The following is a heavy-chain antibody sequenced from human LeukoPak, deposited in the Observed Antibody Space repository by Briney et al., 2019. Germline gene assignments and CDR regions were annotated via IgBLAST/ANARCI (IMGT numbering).Heavy chain of an antibody. CDR3: VSFYETY. CDR1: GFSVSSNY. Sequence: GGSLRLSCAASGFSVSSNYMSWVRQAPGKGLEWVSVIHSGGSTYYADSVKGRFTISRDTSKNTVCLQMNNLRAEDTAVYYCVSFYETYWGRGTLVTVSS. J-gene: IGHJ4*02. CDR2: IHSGGST. D-gene: IGHD2-2*01. V-gene: IGHV3-53*01.